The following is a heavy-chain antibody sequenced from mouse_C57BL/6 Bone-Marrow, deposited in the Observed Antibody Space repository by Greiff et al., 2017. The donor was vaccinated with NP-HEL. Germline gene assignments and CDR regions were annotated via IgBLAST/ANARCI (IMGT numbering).Heavy chain of an antibody. CDR3: AVYGYYFGY. V-gene: IGHV2-2*01. CDR1: GFSLTSYG. D-gene: IGHD2-2*01. J-gene: IGHJ2*01. CDR2: IWSGGST. Sequence: VQLQESGPGLVQPSQSLSITCTVSGFSLTSYGVHWVRQSPGKGLEWLGVIWSGGSTDYKAAFISRLSISKDNSKSQVFFKMNSLQADDTAIYYCAVYGYYFGYWGQGTTLTVSS.